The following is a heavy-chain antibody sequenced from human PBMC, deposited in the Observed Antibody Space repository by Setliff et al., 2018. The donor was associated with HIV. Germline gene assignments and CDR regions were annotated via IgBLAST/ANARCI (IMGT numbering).Heavy chain of an antibody. D-gene: IGHD2-21*01. J-gene: IGHJ6*03. CDR3: TKPPSSAVIAGVYYMDV. CDR2: IYYSGST. CDR1: GGSISSYY. Sequence: PSETLSLTCTVSGGSISSYYWSWIRQPPGKRLEWIGYIYYSGSTNYNPSLKGRFTISRDNSKNTLYLQMNSLRAEDTAVYYCTKPPSSAVIAGVYYMDVWGKGTTVTVSS. V-gene: IGHV4-59*12.